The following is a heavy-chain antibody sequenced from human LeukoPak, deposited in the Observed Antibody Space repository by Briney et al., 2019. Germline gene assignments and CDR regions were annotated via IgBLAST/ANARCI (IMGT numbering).Heavy chain of an antibody. D-gene: IGHD3-10*01. J-gene: IGHJ4*02. CDR3: ARDREITMVRGVVDY. CDR2: ISSSSSYT. Sequence: GGSLRLSCAASGFTFSDYYMSWIRQAPGKGLEWVSYISSSSSYTNYADSVKGRFTISRDNAKNSLYPQMNSLRAEDTAVYYCARDREITMVRGVVDYWGQGTLVTVSS. V-gene: IGHV3-11*05. CDR1: GFTFSDYY.